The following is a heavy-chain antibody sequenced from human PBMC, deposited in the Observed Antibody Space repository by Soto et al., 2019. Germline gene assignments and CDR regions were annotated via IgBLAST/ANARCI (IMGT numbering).Heavy chain of an antibody. CDR2: SIPIFGTA. CDR3: ARPTSIAATIDYYYYGMDV. J-gene: IGHJ6*02. D-gene: IGHD6-6*01. V-gene: IGHV1-69*13. Sequence: GASVKVSFKGSGGTFSSYGITWVRQAPGQGLEWMGGSIPIFGTANYAQKFQGRVTITADESTSTAYMELSSLRSEDTAVYYCARPTSIAATIDYYYYGMDVWGQGTTVTVSS. CDR1: GGTFSSYG.